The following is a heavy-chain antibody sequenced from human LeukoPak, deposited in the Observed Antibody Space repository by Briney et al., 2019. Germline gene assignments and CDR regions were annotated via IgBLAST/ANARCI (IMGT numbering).Heavy chain of an antibody. CDR3: ARVAAAGDFDY. Sequence: ASVKVSCKASGYTFTSYGIGWVRQAPGQGLEWMGWISAYHGNTNYAQMLQGRVTMTTDTSTSSAYMELRSLRYDDTAIYYCARVAAAGDFDYWGQGTLVTVSS. D-gene: IGHD6-13*01. J-gene: IGHJ4*02. CDR1: GYTFTSYG. CDR2: ISAYHGNT. V-gene: IGHV1-18*01.